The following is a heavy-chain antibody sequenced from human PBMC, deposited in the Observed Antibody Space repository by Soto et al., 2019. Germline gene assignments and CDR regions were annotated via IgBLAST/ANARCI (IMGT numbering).Heavy chain of an antibody. CDR1: GGSINTYY. V-gene: IGHV4-4*07. CDR2: IYSSGAT. D-gene: IGHD2-15*01. Sequence: QVQLQESGPGLVKPSETLSLSCTVSGGSINTYYWNWIRQPAGKGLAWIGRIYSSGATNYNPSLKSRVTMSTDTSTNHSSLRLSSVTPADTGVYYCAREHKVVNDFEFWGQGILVTVSS. J-gene: IGHJ4*02. CDR3: AREHKVVNDFEF.